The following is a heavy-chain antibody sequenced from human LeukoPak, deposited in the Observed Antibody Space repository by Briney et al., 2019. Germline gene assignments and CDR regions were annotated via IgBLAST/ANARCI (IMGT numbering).Heavy chain of an antibody. CDR3: ARDGDYAVAY. CDR1: GFIFGSYW. D-gene: IGHD4-17*01. V-gene: IGHV3-7*04. CDR2: IKPDGSEK. J-gene: IGHJ4*02. Sequence: GGSLRLSCTGSGFIFGSYWMSWVRQAPGKGLEWVANIKPDGSEKFYGDSVKGRFTISRDNAKNSMYLEMNSLTDEDTAVYYCARDGDYAVAYWGQGTLVTVSS.